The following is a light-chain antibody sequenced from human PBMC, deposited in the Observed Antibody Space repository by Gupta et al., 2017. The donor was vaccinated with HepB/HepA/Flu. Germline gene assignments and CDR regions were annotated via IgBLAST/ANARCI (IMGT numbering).Light chain of an antibody. CDR3: QQYGSSAYT. J-gene: IGKJ2*01. CDR1: QSVSSSY. V-gene: IGKV3-20*01. CDR2: GAS. Sequence: IVLTQSPGTLSLSPGERATRSCRASQSVSSSYLAWYQQKPGQAPRLLIYGASSRATGIPDRFSGSGSGTDFTLTISRLEPEDFAVYYCQQYGSSAYTFGQGTKLEIK.